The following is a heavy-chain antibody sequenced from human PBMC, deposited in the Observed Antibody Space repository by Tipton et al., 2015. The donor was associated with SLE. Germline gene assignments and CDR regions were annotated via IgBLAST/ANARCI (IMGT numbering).Heavy chain of an antibody. J-gene: IGHJ6*03. CDR3: AKHRRSPYYYMDV. Sequence: LSLTCTVSGGSISGYYWSWIRQAPGKGLEWVSFIGLSGSAIYYADSVKGRFTISRDNAKNSLFLQMSSLRVKDTAVYYCAKHRRSPYYYMDVWGKGTTVTVSS. V-gene: IGHV3-11*04. CDR1: GGSISGYY. CDR2: IGLSGSAI.